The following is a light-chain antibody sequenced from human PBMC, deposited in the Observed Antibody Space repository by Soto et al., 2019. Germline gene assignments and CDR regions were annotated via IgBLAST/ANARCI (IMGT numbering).Light chain of an antibody. V-gene: IGLV4-69*01. Sequence: QSVLTQSPSASASLGASVKLTCTLSSGHSSYAIAWHQQQPEKGPRYLMKLNSDGSHSKGDGIPDLFSGSSSGAERFLTIASLQSEDEADYYCQTWGTGIQVFGTGTKVTVL. CDR3: QTWGTGIQV. CDR1: SGHSSYA. J-gene: IGLJ1*01. CDR2: LNSDGSH.